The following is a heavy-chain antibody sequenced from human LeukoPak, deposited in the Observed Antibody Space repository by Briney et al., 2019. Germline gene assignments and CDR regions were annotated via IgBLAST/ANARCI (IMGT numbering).Heavy chain of an antibody. Sequence: GASVKVSCKASGYTFTDYFIHCVRQAPGQGLEWMGWLNPHSGVTKYAQKFQGRVTMTRDTSISTAYMDLSGLKSDDTAVYFCARELIEDQNWFDPWGQGTLVTVSS. CDR3: ARELIEDQNWFDP. CDR1: GYTFTDYF. J-gene: IGHJ5*02. D-gene: IGHD2/OR15-2a*01. CDR2: LNPHSGVT. V-gene: IGHV1-2*02.